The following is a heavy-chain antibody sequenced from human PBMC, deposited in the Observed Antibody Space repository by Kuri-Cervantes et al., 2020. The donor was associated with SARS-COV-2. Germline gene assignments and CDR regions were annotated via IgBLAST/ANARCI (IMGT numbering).Heavy chain of an antibody. V-gene: IGHV3-74*01. CDR3: VRAGDHWNFDY. D-gene: IGHD7-27*01. CDR1: GFTFSGHW. CDR2: INPDGSYT. Sequence: GGSLRLSCAASGFTFSGHWMHWVRQAPGKGLVWVSRINPDGSYTNNADSVKGRFTLSRDNAKNMLFLQMDSLRAEDTAVYYCVRAGDHWNFDYWGQGTLVTVSS. J-gene: IGHJ4*02.